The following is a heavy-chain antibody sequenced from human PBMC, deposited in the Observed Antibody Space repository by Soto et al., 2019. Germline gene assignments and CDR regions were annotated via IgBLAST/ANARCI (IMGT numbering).Heavy chain of an antibody. V-gene: IGHV3-13*01. CDR2: IGTAGDT. Sequence: EVQLVESGGGLVQPGGSLRLSCAASGFTFSSYDMHWVRQATGKGLEWVSAIGTAGDTYYPGSVKGRFTISRENAKYSLYLQMNSLRAGDTAVYYCARDGSRGLFDYWGQGTLVTVSS. J-gene: IGHJ4*02. CDR1: GFTFSSYD. D-gene: IGHD2-2*01. CDR3: ARDGSRGLFDY.